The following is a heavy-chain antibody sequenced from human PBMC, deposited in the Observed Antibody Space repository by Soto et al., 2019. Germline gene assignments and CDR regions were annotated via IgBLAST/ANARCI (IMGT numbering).Heavy chain of an antibody. V-gene: IGHV4-61*01. CDR1: GDSVSSDNYY. CDR3: ARDILGYSRAFDY. Sequence: QVQLQESGPGLVKPSETLSLTCTVSGDSVSSDNYYWTWLRQPPGKGLEWIGYIYSSGSTNYNPSLKSRVTISLDTSSNQFSLKLTSVTAADTAVYYCARDILGYSRAFDYWGQGTLVTVSS. CDR2: IYSSGST. J-gene: IGHJ4*02. D-gene: IGHD5-18*01.